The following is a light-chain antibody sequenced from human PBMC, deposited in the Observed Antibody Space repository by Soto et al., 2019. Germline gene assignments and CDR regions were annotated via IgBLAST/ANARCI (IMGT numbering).Light chain of an antibody. CDR1: QSVSSN. V-gene: IGKV3-15*01. CDR2: DAS. Sequence: EIVMTQSPATLSVSPGESATLSCRASQSVSSNLAWHQQKPGQAPRILMYDASTRATGISARFSGSGSGTEFTLTISSLQSEDFAVYYCQQYHNWPPLTFGGGTKVDIK. CDR3: QQYHNWPPLT. J-gene: IGKJ4*01.